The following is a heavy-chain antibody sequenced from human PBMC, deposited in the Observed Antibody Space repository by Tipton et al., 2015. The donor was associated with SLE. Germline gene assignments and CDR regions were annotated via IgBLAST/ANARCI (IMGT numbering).Heavy chain of an antibody. CDR2: IHHSGIT. J-gene: IGHJ4*02. CDR1: GYSIRDGYY. V-gene: IGHV4-38-2*02. Sequence: TLSLTCNVSGYSIRDGYYWGWIRQAPGKGLEWIGTIHHSGITYYNPSLKSRVTISVDTSKNQFSLKLSSVTAADTAVYYCARGQGSGYFDYWGQGTLVTVSS. CDR3: ARGQGSGYFDY.